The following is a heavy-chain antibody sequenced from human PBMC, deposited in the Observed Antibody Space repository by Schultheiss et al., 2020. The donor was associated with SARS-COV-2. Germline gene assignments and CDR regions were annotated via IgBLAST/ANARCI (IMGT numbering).Heavy chain of an antibody. CDR3: ARGHANNNYDFWSGYSNYYYYYGMDV. V-gene: IGHV4-59*01. Sequence: SETLSLTCTVSGGSISSYYWSWIRQPPGKGLEWIGEINHSGSTNYNPSLKSRVTISVDTSKNQFSLKLSSVTAADTAVYYCARGHANNNYDFWSGYSNYYYYYGMDVWGQGTTVTVSS. D-gene: IGHD3-3*01. J-gene: IGHJ6*02. CDR1: GGSISSYY. CDR2: INHSGST.